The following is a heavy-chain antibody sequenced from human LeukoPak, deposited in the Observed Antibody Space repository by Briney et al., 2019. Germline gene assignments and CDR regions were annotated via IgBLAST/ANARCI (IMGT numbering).Heavy chain of an antibody. J-gene: IGHJ5*02. V-gene: IGHV4-39*07. CDR1: GGSISSSSYY. Sequence: SETLSLTCTVSGGSISSSSYYWGWIRQPPGKGLEWIGSIYHSGSTYYNPSLKSRVTISVDTSKNQFSLKLSSVTAADTAVYYCARGRYKGGNIQRATNWFDPWGQGTLVTVSS. CDR2: IYHSGST. D-gene: IGHD4-23*01. CDR3: ARGRYKGGNIQRATNWFDP.